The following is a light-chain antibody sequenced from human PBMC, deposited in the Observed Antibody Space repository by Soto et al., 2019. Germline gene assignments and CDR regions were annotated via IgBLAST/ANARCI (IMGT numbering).Light chain of an antibody. Sequence: IVLTQSPAILALSPGDRATLSCRASQSVSSSYLAWYQHKPGQAPRLLIHGASSRVTGIPDRFSGSGSGTDVTLTINRLEPEDFAVYYCQQYQSLTFGGGTKVEIK. CDR2: GAS. CDR1: QSVSSSY. V-gene: IGKV3-20*01. J-gene: IGKJ4*01. CDR3: QQYQSLT.